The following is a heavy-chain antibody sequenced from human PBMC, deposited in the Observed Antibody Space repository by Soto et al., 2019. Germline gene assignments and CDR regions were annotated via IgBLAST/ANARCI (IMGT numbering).Heavy chain of an antibody. J-gene: IGHJ5*02. V-gene: IGHV4-39*07. CDR3: ARLNAPMVRGVITFRFDP. CDR1: GGSISRSPYY. CDR2: VFYRGNT. Sequence: PSETLSLTCIVSGGSISRSPYYWGWIRQTPGKGLEWIASVFYRGNTFYNPSLQSRVTISVDTSKNQFSLKLSSVTAADTAVYYCARLNAPMVRGVITFRFDPWGQGTLVTVSS. D-gene: IGHD3-10*01.